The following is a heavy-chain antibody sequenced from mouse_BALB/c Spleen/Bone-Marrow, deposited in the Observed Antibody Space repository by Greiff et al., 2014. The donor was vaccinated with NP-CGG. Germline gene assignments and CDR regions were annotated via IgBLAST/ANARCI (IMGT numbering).Heavy chain of an antibody. J-gene: IGHJ2*01. V-gene: IGHV7-3*02. Sequence: EVQRVESGGGLVQPGGSLRLSCATSGFTFTDYYMNWVRQPPGKALEWLGFIRNKANGYTSEYSVSVKGRFTISRDNSQNILYLQMNTLRTEDSATYYCARDKGRVFFDYWGQGTTLTVSA. CDR2: IRNKANGYTS. CDR1: GFTFTDYY. CDR3: ARDKGRVFFDY.